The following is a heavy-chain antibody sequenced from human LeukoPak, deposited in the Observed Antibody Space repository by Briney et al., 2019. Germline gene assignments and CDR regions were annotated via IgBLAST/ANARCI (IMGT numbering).Heavy chain of an antibody. V-gene: IGHV3-48*02. CDR3: ARELSGTTSYYFDY. J-gene: IGHJ4*02. Sequence: GGSLRLSCAASGFTFSSYSMNWVRQAPGKGLEWVTYISTSSSTIYYADSVKGRFTISRDNAKNSLYLQMNSLRDEDTAVYYCARELSGTTSYYFDYWGQGTLVTVSS. CDR1: GFTFSSYS. D-gene: IGHD1-7*01. CDR2: ISTSSSTI.